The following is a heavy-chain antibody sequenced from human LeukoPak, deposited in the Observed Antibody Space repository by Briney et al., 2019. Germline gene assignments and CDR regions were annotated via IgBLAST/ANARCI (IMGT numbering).Heavy chain of an antibody. D-gene: IGHD2-21*02. CDR1: GFTFSSYS. CDR2: ISSSRSYI. CDR3: ARQRCGGDCYSGAFDI. J-gene: IGHJ3*02. Sequence: GGSLRLSCAASGFTFSSYSMNWVRQAPGKGLEWVSFISSSRSYIYYADSVKGRFTISRDNAKNSLYLQMNGLRAEDTALYYCARQRCGGDCYSGAFDIWGQGTMVTVSS. V-gene: IGHV3-21*01.